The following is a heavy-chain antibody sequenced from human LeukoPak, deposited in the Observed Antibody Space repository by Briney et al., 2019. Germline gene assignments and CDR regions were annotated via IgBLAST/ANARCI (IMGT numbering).Heavy chain of an antibody. CDR1: GFTLSDYS. J-gene: IGHJ4*02. D-gene: IGHD1-1*01. CDR2: ISRSSSDI. V-gene: IGHV3-21*05. CDR3: ARDINWSFDY. Sequence: GGSLRLSCAASGFTLSDYSMNWVRQAPGKGLEWLSYISRSSSDIAYADSVKGRFTISRDNAKNSLYLQMNSLRVEDTALYFCARDINWSFDYWGQGALVTVSP.